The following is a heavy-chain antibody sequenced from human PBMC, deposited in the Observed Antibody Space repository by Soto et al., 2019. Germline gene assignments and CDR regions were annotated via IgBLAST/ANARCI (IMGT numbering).Heavy chain of an antibody. CDR2: ISSDGSNK. J-gene: IGHJ4*02. CDR3: AKDSWDF. V-gene: IGHV3-30*18. CDR1: GFTFRNYG. Sequence: QVQLVESGGGVVQPGRSLRLSCAASGFTFRNYGMHWVRQAPGKGLEWVAVISSDGSNKIYADSVKGQFTISRDNSKNTLYLQMTSLRTEDTAVYYCAKDSWDFWGQGTLVTVSS. D-gene: IGHD1-26*01.